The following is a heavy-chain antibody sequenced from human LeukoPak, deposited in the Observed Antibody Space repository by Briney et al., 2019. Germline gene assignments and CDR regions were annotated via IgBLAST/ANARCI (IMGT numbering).Heavy chain of an antibody. V-gene: IGHV3-23*01. CDR1: GFTFKSSA. CDR2: ISDSGGDT. Sequence: PGGSLRLSCAASGFTFKSSAMTWVRQAPGKGLEWVSAISDSGGDTIYTDSVKDRFTISRDNAKNTLYPQMNSLRVEDTAVYYCAKGGSYGPLDYWGQGTLVTVSS. J-gene: IGHJ4*02. CDR3: AKGGSYGPLDY. D-gene: IGHD1-26*01.